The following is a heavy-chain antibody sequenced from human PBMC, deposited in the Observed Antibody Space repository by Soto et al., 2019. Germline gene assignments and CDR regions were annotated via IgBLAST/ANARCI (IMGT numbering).Heavy chain of an antibody. CDR1: GYSFTSYW. Sequence: PGESLKISCKGSGYSFTSYWISWVRQMPGKGLEWMGRIDPSDSYTNYSPSFQGHVTISADKSSSTAYLQWSSLKASDTAMYYCARWDSITMVRGVRYGMDVWGQGTTVTVSS. CDR3: ARWDSITMVRGVRYGMDV. J-gene: IGHJ6*02. D-gene: IGHD3-10*01. V-gene: IGHV5-10-1*01. CDR2: IDPSDSYT.